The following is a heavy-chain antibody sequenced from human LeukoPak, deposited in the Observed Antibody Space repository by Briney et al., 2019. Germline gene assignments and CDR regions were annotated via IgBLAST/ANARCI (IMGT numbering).Heavy chain of an antibody. D-gene: IGHD3-22*01. J-gene: IGHJ1*01. Sequence: GGSLRLSCAASGFTFSSYWMHWVRQAPGKGLLWVSRIKSDGSTNYADSVKGRFTISRDNAKNTVSLQMNSLRAEDTGVYFCARAPSEIGGYYPEYFRHWGQGTLVTVSS. CDR1: GFTFSSYW. CDR2: IKSDGST. V-gene: IGHV3-74*01. CDR3: ARAPSEIGGYYPEYFRH.